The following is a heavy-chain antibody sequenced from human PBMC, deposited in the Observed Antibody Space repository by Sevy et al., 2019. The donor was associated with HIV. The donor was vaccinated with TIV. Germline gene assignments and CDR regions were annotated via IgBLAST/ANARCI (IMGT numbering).Heavy chain of an antibody. CDR3: YSYYGSGLLDY. D-gene: IGHD3-10*01. Sequence: GGSLRLSCSASGFTFSSYAMHWVRQAPGKGLEYVSAISSNGGSTYYADSVKGRFTISRDNSKNTLYLQMSSLRAEDTAVYYCYSYYGSGLLDYWGQGTLVTVSP. J-gene: IGHJ4*02. V-gene: IGHV3-64D*06. CDR1: GFTFSSYA. CDR2: ISSNGGST.